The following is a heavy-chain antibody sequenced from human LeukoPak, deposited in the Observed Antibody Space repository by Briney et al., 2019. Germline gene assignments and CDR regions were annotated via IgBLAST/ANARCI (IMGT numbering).Heavy chain of an antibody. D-gene: IGHD2-2*01. V-gene: IGHV4-34*01. CDR3: ARGISRYCSSTSCYRWFDP. Sequence: SETLSLTCAVYGGSFSGYYWSWIRQPPGQGLEWIGEINHSGSTNYNPSLKSRVTISVDTSKNQFSLKLSSVTAADTAVYYCARGISRYCSSTSCYRWFDPWGQGTLVTVSS. CDR1: GGSFSGYY. CDR2: INHSGST. J-gene: IGHJ5*02.